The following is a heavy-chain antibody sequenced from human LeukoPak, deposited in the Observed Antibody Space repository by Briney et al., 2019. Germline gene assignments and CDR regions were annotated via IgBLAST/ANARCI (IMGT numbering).Heavy chain of an antibody. CDR3: AKGSTTGTH. D-gene: IGHD1-1*01. J-gene: IGHJ6*04. CDR2: ISGSGGTT. CDR1: GFTFSSYA. Sequence: GGSLRLSXAASGFTFSSYAMSWVRQAPGKGLEWVSAISGSGGTTYYADSVKGRYTISRDNSKNTLYLQMNSLRAEDTAVFYCAKGSTTGTHWGKGTTVTVSS. V-gene: IGHV3-23*01.